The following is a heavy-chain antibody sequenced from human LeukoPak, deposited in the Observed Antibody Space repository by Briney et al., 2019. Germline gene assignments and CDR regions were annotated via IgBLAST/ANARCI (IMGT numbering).Heavy chain of an antibody. V-gene: IGHV4-61*08. CDR3: ARGAYTYGHPPSLDY. Sequence: PSETLSLTCTVSDGSISSSGYYWGWLRQPPGKGLEWVGYIYYSGSTNYNPSFKSRVTISVDTSKNQFSLKLSSVTAADTAVYYCARGAYTYGHPPSLDYWGQGTLVTVSS. J-gene: IGHJ4*02. CDR2: IYYSGST. CDR1: DGSISSSGYY. D-gene: IGHD5-18*01.